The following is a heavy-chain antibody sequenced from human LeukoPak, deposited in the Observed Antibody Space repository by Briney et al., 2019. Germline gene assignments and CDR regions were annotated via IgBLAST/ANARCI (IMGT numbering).Heavy chain of an antibody. J-gene: IGHJ4*02. Sequence: SETLSLTCTVSGGSISSSSYYWGWIRQPPGKGLEWIGSIYYSGSTYYNPSLKSRVTISVDTSKNQFSPKLSSVTAADTAVYYCAKHSGRQGYYFDYWGQGTLVTVSS. CDR1: GGSISSSSYY. V-gene: IGHV4-39*01. CDR2: IYYSGST. D-gene: IGHD6-19*01. CDR3: AKHSGRQGYYFDY.